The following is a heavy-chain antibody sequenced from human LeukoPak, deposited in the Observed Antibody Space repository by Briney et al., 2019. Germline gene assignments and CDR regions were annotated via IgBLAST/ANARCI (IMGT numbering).Heavy chain of an antibody. J-gene: IGHJ4*02. CDR3: ARVSGSRLFDY. Sequence: GGSLRLSCAASGFTFSSYWMSWVRQAPGKGLEWVANIKQDGSEKYYVDSVEGRFTISRDNAKNSLYLQMNSLRAEDTAVYYCARVSGSRLFDYWGQGTLVTVSS. V-gene: IGHV3-7*01. D-gene: IGHD1-26*01. CDR1: GFTFSSYW. CDR2: IKQDGSEK.